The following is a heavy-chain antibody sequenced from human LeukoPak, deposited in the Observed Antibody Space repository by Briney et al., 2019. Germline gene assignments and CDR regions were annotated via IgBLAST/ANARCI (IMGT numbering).Heavy chain of an antibody. J-gene: IGHJ4*02. CDR3: IRDQYCTGGTCYFDY. D-gene: IGHD2-8*02. CDR2: IRSKAYGGTT. Sequence: GRSLRLSCTASGFTFGDYGMNWVRQAPGKGLEWVGFIRSKAYGGTTEYAASVKGRFTISRDDSKSIAYLQMNSLETEDTAVYFCIRDQYCTGGTCYFDYWGQGTLVTVSS. V-gene: IGHV3-49*04. CDR1: GFTFGDYG.